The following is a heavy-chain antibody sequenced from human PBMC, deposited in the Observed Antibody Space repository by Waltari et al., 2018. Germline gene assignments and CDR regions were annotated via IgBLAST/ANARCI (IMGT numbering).Heavy chain of an antibody. D-gene: IGHD5-18*01. CDR3: ARDRYSDAYALNHADYFQL. CDR1: GFMFSLYE. J-gene: IGHJ1*01. CDR2: ISTRGNTI. V-gene: IGHV3-48*03. Sequence: EEHLAESGGGLVQPGGSLTLSCAASGFMFSLYEMNWIRQAPGKGREWLSYISTRGNTIYYADSVKGRFTIARDDATNSLFLQMSSLRVEDTAVYYCARDRYSDAYALNHADYFQLWGPGTRVIVSS.